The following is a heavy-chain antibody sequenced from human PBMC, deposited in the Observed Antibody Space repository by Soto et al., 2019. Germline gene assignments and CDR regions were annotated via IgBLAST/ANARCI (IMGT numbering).Heavy chain of an antibody. V-gene: IGHV4-59*12. CDR1: GGSISNYY. Sequence: PSETLSLTCTVSGGSISNYYWTWIRQPPGKGLEWIGYIYYSGSTYYNPSLRSRVTISIDTSKNQFSLKLSSVTAADTAVYYCARGGGGYPTDLFDSWGQGTLVTGSS. CDR3: ARGGGGYPTDLFDS. J-gene: IGHJ5*01. CDR2: IYYSGST. D-gene: IGHD1-26*01.